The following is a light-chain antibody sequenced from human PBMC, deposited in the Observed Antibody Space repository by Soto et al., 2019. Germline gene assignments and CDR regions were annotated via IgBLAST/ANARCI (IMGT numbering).Light chain of an antibody. CDR1: SSDVGSYNR. V-gene: IGLV2-18*02. CDR3: SSDTSRSTLV. J-gene: IGLJ2*01. CDR2: EVS. Sequence: QSALTQPPSVSGAPGQSVTISCTGTSSDVGSYNRVSWYQQPPGTAPKLMIYEVSNRPSGVPDRFSGSKSGNTASLTIAGLHAEDEDDYYCSSDTSRSTLVFGGGTKLTVL.